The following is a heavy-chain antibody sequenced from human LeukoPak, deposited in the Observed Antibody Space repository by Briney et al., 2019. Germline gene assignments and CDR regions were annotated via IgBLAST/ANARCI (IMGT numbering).Heavy chain of an antibody. CDR3: AKDRGPGLHSGHYYVQAVYGMDV. CDR2: ISGSGGST. J-gene: IGHJ6*02. V-gene: IGHV3-23*01. Sequence: GSLRLSCAASGFTFSSYAMSWVRQAPGKGLEWVSAISGSGGSTYYADSVKGRFTISRDNSKNTLYLLMNSLRAEDTAVYYSAKDRGPGLHSGHYYVQAVYGMDVWGQGTTVTVSS. D-gene: IGHD3-22*01. CDR1: GFTFSSYA.